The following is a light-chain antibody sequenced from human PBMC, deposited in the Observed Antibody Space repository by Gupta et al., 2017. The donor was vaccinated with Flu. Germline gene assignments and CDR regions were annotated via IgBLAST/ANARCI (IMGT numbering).Light chain of an antibody. J-gene: IGKJ1*01. CDR3: QQYDSTPQT. Sequence: DIVMTHSPDSLSVSLGERATINCKSSQSLLYSYNNKNYLAWSQQKPGQPPKLLISWASTRESGVPDRFSGSGSGTDFTLTISSLQAEDVAVYYCQQYDSTPQTFGQGTKVEIK. CDR2: WAS. CDR1: QSLLYSYNNKNY. V-gene: IGKV4-1*01.